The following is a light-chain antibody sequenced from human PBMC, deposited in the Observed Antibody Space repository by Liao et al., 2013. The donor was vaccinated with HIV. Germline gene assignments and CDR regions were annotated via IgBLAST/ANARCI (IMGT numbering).Light chain of an antibody. J-gene: IGLJ1*01. CDR3: QAWDSSTGV. CDR1: DIRGKS. Sequence: SYELTQPPSVSVAAGKTARLTCGGDDIRGKSVHWYQQQPGQAPVLVISYDSERPSGIPERFSGSNSGNTATLTISGTQAMDEADYYCQAWDSSTGVFGTGTKVTVL. V-gene: IGLV3-21*01. CDR2: YDS.